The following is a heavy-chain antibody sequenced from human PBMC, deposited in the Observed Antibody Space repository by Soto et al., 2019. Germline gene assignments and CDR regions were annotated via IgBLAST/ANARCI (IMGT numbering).Heavy chain of an antibody. CDR2: ISGSGGST. CDR3: AKMESSSWYLVY. CDR1: GFTFSSYA. V-gene: IGHV3-23*01. D-gene: IGHD6-13*01. J-gene: IGHJ4*02. Sequence: GESLKISCAASGFTFSSYAMSWVRQAPGKGLEWVSAISGSGGSTYYADSVKGRFTISRDNSKNTLYLQMNSLRAEDTAVYYCAKMESSSWYLVYWGQGTLVTVSS.